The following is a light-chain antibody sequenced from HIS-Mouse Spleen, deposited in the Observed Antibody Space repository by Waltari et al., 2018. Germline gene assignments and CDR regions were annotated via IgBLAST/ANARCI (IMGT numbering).Light chain of an antibody. CDR3: QQYNNWPIFT. V-gene: IGKV3-15*01. Sequence: EIVMTQSPATLSVSPGERATLSCMASQSVSSNLAWYQQKPGQAPRLLIYGASTRATGIPSRFSGSGSGTEFTLTISSMQSEDFAVYYCQQYNNWPIFTFGPGTKVDIK. J-gene: IGKJ3*01. CDR1: QSVSSN. CDR2: GAS.